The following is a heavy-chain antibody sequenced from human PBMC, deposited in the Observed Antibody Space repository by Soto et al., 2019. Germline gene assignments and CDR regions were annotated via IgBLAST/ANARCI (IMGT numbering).Heavy chain of an antibody. V-gene: IGHV3-30*18. J-gene: IGHJ4*02. D-gene: IGHD6-6*01. Sequence: GGSLRLSCAASGFTFSSYGMHWVRQAPGKGLEWVAVISYDGSNKYYADSVKGRFTISRDNSKNTLYLQMNSLRAEDTAVYYCAKVLQVYSRSSGFDYWGQGTLVTVSS. CDR2: ISYDGSNK. CDR3: AKVLQVYSRSSGFDY. CDR1: GFTFSSYG.